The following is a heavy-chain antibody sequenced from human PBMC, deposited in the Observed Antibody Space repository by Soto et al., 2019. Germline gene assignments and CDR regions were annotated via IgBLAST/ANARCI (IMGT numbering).Heavy chain of an antibody. CDR1: GFTFSSYA. Sequence: LRLSCAASGFTFSSYAMSWVRQAPGKGLEWVSAISGSGRSTYYADSVKGRFTISRDNSKNTLYLQMNSLRAEDTAVYYCAKEQKDSSTWSELNYWGQGTLVTVSS. CDR2: ISGSGRST. CDR3: AKEQKDSSTWSELNY. V-gene: IGHV3-23*01. J-gene: IGHJ4*02. D-gene: IGHD6-13*01.